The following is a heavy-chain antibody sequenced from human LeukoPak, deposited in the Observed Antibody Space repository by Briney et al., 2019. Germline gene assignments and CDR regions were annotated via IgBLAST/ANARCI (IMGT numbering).Heavy chain of an antibody. CDR1: GFTFTNAW. CDR2: IKTNSDGGTT. J-gene: IGHJ3*02. Sequence: GGSLRLSCAASGFTFTNAWMSWVRQAPGKGLEWVGRIKTNSDGGTTDYTAPVKGRFTISRDDSKNTLYLQMNSLQTEDTAVYYCTTGTVIGIWGQGTMVTVSS. D-gene: IGHD4-17*01. V-gene: IGHV3-15*01. CDR3: TTGTVIGI.